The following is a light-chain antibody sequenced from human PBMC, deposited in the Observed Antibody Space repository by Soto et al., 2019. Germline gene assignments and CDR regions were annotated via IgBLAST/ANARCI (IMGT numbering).Light chain of an antibody. Sequence: EIVLTQSPGTLSLSPGERATLSCRASQSVSSSYLAWYQQKPGQAPRLLIYGASSRATGIPDRFSGSGSVTDFTLTISRLEPEDFAVYYCQQYGSSPPYTLGQGTKLEIK. J-gene: IGKJ2*01. CDR2: GAS. CDR3: QQYGSSPPYT. V-gene: IGKV3-20*01. CDR1: QSVSSSY.